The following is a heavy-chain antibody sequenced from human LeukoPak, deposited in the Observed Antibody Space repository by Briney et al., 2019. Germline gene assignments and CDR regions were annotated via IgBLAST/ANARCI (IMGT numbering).Heavy chain of an antibody. V-gene: IGHV4-34*01. D-gene: IGHD3-10*01. J-gene: IGHJ6*03. Sequence: SETLSLTCAVYGGSFSGYYWSWIRQPPGKGLEWIGEINHSGSTNYNPSLKSRVTISVDTSKNQFSLKLSSVTAADTAVYYCARTTSMVRVRAYYYYYMDVWGKGTMVTISS. CDR3: ARTTSMVRVRAYYYYYMDV. CDR1: GGSFSGYY. CDR2: INHSGST.